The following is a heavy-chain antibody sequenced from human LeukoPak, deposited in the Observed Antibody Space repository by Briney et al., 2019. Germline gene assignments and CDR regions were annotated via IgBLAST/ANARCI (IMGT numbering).Heavy chain of an antibody. CDR3: ARDRWELLEYYFDY. CDR1: GGSISSGSYY. D-gene: IGHD1-26*01. V-gene: IGHV4-61*02. CDR2: IYTSGST. Sequence: SETLSLTCTVSGGSISSGSYYWSWIRQPAGKGLEWIGRIYTSGSTNYNHSLKSRVTISVDTSKNQFSLKLSSVTAADTAVYYCARDRWELLEYYFDYWGQGTLVTVSS. J-gene: IGHJ4*02.